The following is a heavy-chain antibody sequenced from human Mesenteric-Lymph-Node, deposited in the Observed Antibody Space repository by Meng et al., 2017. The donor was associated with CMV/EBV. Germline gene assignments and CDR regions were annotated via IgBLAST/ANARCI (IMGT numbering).Heavy chain of an antibody. CDR1: AFSFSSYG. V-gene: IGHV3-30*02. CDR2: IRYDGSSE. J-gene: IGHJ3*02. D-gene: IGHD2-2*01. Sequence: GESLKISCAASAFSFSSYGMHWVRQGPGRGLEWAAFIRYDGSSERYADSVKGRFIISRDNSKNTLYLQMNSLRAEDTAVYYCAKEGDCSSTSCYSAFDIWGQGTMVTVSS. CDR3: AKEGDCSSTSCYSAFDI.